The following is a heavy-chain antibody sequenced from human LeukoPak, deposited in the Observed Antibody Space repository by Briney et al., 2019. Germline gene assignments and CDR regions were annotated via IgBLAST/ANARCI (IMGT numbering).Heavy chain of an antibody. CDR3: ARRSYGGKDFDY. J-gene: IGHJ4*02. Sequence: GASLQISCQGSGSSFTSYWINWVRQMPGKGLEWMGIIYPGDSDTKYSPSFQGQVTISVDKSINTAYLQWSSLKASDTAMYYCARRSYGGKDFDYWGQGTLVTVSS. V-gene: IGHV5-51*01. D-gene: IGHD4-23*01. CDR2: IYPGDSDT. CDR1: GSSFTSYW.